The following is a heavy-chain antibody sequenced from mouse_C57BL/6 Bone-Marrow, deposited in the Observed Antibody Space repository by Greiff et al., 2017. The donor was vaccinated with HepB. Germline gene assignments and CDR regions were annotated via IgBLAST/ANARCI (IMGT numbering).Heavy chain of an antibody. CDR2: ISYDGSN. CDR3: ARTTTVNSFDY. CDR1: GYSITSGYY. V-gene: IGHV3-6*01. D-gene: IGHD1-1*01. Sequence: ESGPGLVKPSQSLSLTCSVTGYSITSGYYWNWIRQFPGNKLEWMGYISYDGSNNYNPSLKNRISITRDTSKNQFFLKLNSVTTEDTATYYCARTTTVNSFDYWGQGTTLTVSS. J-gene: IGHJ2*01.